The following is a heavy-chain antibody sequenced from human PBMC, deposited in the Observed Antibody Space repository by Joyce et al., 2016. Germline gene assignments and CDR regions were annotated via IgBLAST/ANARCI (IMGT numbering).Heavy chain of an antibody. J-gene: IGHJ4*02. V-gene: IGHV3-30*18. D-gene: IGHD6-25*01. Sequence: QVQLVESGGGVVQPGGSLGLPFPASGITLSNYGGHWVRQGPGKGLGWVAVISYDGIYKYYADSVKGRFTISRDNSKNTVFLEMNSLRTEDTAVYYCAKILTATYSSGWFLDYWGQGTLVTVSS. CDR1: GITLSNYG. CDR2: ISYDGIYK. CDR3: AKILTATYSSGWFLDY.